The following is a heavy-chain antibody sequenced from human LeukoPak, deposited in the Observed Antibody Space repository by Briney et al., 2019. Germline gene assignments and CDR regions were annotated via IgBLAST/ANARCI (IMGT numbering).Heavy chain of an antibody. Sequence: GGSLRLSCAASGFTFSSNAMNWVRQAPGKGLEWVSRISGSGRNIYYADSVKGRFTISRDNSKNTLYLQMTSLRAEDTAVYYCAKASCGGECYYAMDVWGQGTTVTVSS. CDR2: ISGSGRNI. V-gene: IGHV3-23*01. J-gene: IGHJ6*02. CDR3: AKASCGGECYYAMDV. D-gene: IGHD2-21*01. CDR1: GFTFSSNA.